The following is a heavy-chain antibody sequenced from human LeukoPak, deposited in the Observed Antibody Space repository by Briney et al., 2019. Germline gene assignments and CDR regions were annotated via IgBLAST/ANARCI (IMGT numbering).Heavy chain of an antibody. V-gene: IGHV3-9*03. CDR3: AKGRVRYRYGDPFDY. Sequence: GGSLRLSCAASGFTFDDYAMHWVRQAPGKGLEWVSGISWNSGSIGYADSVKGRFTISRDNAKNSLYLQMNSLRAEDMALYYCAKGRVRYRYGDPFDYWGQGTLVTVSS. D-gene: IGHD4-17*01. J-gene: IGHJ4*02. CDR2: ISWNSGSI. CDR1: GFTFDDYA.